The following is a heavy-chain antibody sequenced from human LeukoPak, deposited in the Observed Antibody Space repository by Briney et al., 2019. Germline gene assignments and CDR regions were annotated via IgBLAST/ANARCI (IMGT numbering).Heavy chain of an antibody. V-gene: IGHV3-23*01. Sequence: GSGGSTYYADSVKGRFTISRDNSKNTLYLQMTSLRADDTAVYHCAKIPDIVVVPAALNFDYWGQGTLVTVSS. CDR2: GSGGST. D-gene: IGHD2-2*01. CDR3: AKIPDIVVVPAALNFDY. J-gene: IGHJ4*02.